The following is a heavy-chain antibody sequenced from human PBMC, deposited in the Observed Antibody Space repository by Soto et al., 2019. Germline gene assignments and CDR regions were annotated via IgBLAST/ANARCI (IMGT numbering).Heavy chain of an antibody. J-gene: IGHJ3*02. CDR3: ARGGADRGDYGDFIDAFDI. V-gene: IGHV1-18*01. CDR2: ISAYNGNT. Sequence: QVQLVQSGAEVKKPGASVKVSRKASGYTFTSYGISWVRQAPGQGLEWMGWISAYNGNTNYAQKLQGRVTMTTDTYKSTDYMELRSLRSDDTAVYYCARGGADRGDYGDFIDAFDIWGQGTMVTVSS. D-gene: IGHD4-17*01. CDR1: GYTFTSYG.